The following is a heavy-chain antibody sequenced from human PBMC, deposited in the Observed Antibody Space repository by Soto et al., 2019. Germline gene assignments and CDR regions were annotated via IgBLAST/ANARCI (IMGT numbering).Heavy chain of an antibody. CDR2: IRQDGSDK. CDR1: GFTFSSHW. V-gene: IGHV3-7*01. CDR3: VSYCSGDSCHPDYYYYYLDV. Sequence: EVQLVESGGGLVQPGGSLRLSCAASGFTFSSHWMSWVRQAPGKGLEWVATIRQDGSDKYYVDSVKGRFTISRDNVRNSLYLQMYSLRVEDTAVYYCVSYCSGDSCHPDYYYYYLDVWGKGTTVTVSS. J-gene: IGHJ6*03. D-gene: IGHD2-15*01.